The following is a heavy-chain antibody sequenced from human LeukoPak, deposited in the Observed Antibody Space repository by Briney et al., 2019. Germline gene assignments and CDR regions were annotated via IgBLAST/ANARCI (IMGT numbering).Heavy chain of an antibody. CDR3: ARPHYSDYYYYGMDV. CDR2: INPSGGST. J-gene: IGHJ6*02. Sequence: ASVKASCTASGYTFINYYMHWVRQAPGQGLEWMGIINPSGGSTSYAQKFQGRVTMTSDTSTGTVYMELSSLGSEDTAVYYCARPHYSDYYYYGMDVWGQGTTVTVSS. D-gene: IGHD2-15*01. CDR1: GYTFINYY. V-gene: IGHV1-46*01.